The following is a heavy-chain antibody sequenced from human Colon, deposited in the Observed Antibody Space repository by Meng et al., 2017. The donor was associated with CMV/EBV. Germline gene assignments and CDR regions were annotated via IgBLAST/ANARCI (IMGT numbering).Heavy chain of an antibody. D-gene: IGHD5-18*01. J-gene: IGHJ4*02. CDR3: VRGGTAMVAHFDY. CDR1: GASINSNTYN. V-gene: IGHV4-39*06. CDR2: VYYTEGT. Sequence: ESDPGLGKASDTLSLTCHVSGASINSNTYNWGWIRQPPGKGLEWIGNVYYTEGTYYNPSLKSRVTISIDTSMNQFPLKLSSVTAADTAIYYCVRGGTAMVAHFDYWGQGALVTVSS.